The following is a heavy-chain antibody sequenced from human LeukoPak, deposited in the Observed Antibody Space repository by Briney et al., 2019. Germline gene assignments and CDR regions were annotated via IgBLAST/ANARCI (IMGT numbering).Heavy chain of an antibody. D-gene: IGHD2-21*02. CDR3: ARMGITYCGGDCYSDDY. CDR1: GFTFSSYS. Sequence: GGSLRLSCAASGFTFSSYSMNWVRQAPGKGLEWVSYISSSSSSTIYYADSVKGRFTISRDNAKNSLYLQMNSLRAEDTAVYYCARMGITYCGGDCYSDDYWGQGTLVTVSS. J-gene: IGHJ4*02. CDR2: ISSSSSSTI. V-gene: IGHV3-48*04.